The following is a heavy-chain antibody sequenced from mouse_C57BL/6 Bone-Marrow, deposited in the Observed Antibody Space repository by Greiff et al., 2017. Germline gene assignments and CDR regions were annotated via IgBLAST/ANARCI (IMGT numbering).Heavy chain of an antibody. CDR1: GFTFSDYG. Sequence: EVKLVESGGGLVKPGGSLTLSCAASGFTFSDYGMHWVRQAPEKGLEWVAYISSGSSTIYYADTVKGRFTISRDNAKNTLFLQMTSLRSEDTAMYYCARKALYYYGSRYWYFDVWGTGTTVTVSS. D-gene: IGHD1-1*01. CDR2: ISSGSSTI. J-gene: IGHJ1*03. CDR3: ARKALYYYGSRYWYFDV. V-gene: IGHV5-17*01.